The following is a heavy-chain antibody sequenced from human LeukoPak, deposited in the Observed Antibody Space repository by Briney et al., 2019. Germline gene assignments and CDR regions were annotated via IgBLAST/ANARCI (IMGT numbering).Heavy chain of an antibody. CDR2: IYYSGTT. CDR3: ARLAKIENRSLAYYFDY. D-gene: IGHD1-26*01. Sequence: SETLSLTCTVSGGSISSYYWSWIRQPPGKGLEYIGYIYYSGTTNYNPSLKSRVTISVDTSKNQFSLKLISVTAADTAVYYCARLAKIENRSLAYYFDYWGQGTLVTVSS. J-gene: IGHJ4*02. CDR1: GGSISSYY. V-gene: IGHV4-59*01.